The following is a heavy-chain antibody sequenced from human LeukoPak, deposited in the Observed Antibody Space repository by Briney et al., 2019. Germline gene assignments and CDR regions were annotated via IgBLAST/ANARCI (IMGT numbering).Heavy chain of an antibody. CDR2: IKQDGSGK. J-gene: IGHJ3*02. Sequence: GGSLRLSCAASGFTFSRYWMTWVRQAPGKGLEWVANIKQDGSGKYYVGSVMGRFTISRDNAKNSLFLQMNRLRAEDTAVYYCARPHSISGDDAFDIWGHGKMVSVSS. D-gene: IGHD3-3*01. CDR1: GFTFSRYW. V-gene: IGHV3-7*01. CDR3: ARPHSISGDDAFDI.